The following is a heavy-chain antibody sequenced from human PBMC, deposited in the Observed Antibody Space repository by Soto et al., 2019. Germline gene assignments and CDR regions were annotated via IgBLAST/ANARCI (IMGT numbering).Heavy chain of an antibody. CDR2: MSYDGNNQ. CDR1: GFTFSSYA. J-gene: IGHJ4*02. V-gene: IGHV3-30*18. D-gene: IGHD3-16*02. Sequence: GGSLRHSCVASGFTFSSYAMHWVRQAPGKALEWVAIMSYDGNNQYYADSVKGRFTISRDNFKNTLYLQMNSLRAEDTAVYYCTKALGELSPESFDYWGQGILVTVSS. CDR3: TKALGELSPESFDY.